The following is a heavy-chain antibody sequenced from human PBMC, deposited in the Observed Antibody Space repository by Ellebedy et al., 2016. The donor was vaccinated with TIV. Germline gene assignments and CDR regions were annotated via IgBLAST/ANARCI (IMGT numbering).Heavy chain of an antibody. CDR2: INHSGST. Sequence: SETLSLTXAVYGGSFSGYYWSWIRQPPGKGLEWIGEINHSGSTNYNPSLKSRVTISVDTSKNQFSLKLSSVTAADTAVYYCARRNLLLWFGELLGPADPWGQGTLVTVSS. J-gene: IGHJ5*02. V-gene: IGHV4-34*01. D-gene: IGHD3-10*01. CDR3: ARRNLLLWFGELLGPADP. CDR1: GGSFSGYY.